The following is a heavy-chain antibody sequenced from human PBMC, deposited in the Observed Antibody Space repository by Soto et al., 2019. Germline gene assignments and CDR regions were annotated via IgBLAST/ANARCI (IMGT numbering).Heavy chain of an antibody. CDR1: GYSFTNYL. CDR3: ARDINISTPHCFDS. D-gene: IGHD2-2*01. CDR2: ITTHTGHT. J-gene: IGHJ5*02. V-gene: IGHV1-18*01. Sequence: ASVKVSCKTSGYSFTNYLINWVRQAPGQGLEWMGWITTHTGHTMVAQKFQGRLTLTTDTSTDTAFMELMSLRSDDTAMYFCARDINISTPHCFDSWGKGTPVTVCS.